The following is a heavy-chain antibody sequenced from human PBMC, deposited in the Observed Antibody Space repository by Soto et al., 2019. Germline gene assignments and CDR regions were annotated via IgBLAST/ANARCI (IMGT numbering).Heavy chain of an antibody. V-gene: IGHV4-39*01. CDR1: GGSFSSSTYY. CDR3: ARQPYDSTGYYYGA. D-gene: IGHD3-22*01. J-gene: IGHJ5*02. CDR2: MYSGGNT. Sequence: QLQLQESGPGLVKPSETLSLTCTVSGGSFSSSTYYWGWIRQPPGKGLEWIGSMYSGGNTYYNPSLQSRDAVAADTSKDHFSLKLTSLTPADTAMYDCARQPYDSTGYYYGAWGQGTLVTVSS.